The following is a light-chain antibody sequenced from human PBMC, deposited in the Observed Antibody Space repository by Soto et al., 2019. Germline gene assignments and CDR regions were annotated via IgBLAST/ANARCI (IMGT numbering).Light chain of an antibody. Sequence: EIVMTQSPATLSVSPGERATLSCRASQSIGSNLAWYQQKPGQAPRLLIYGAFTRATGIPARFSGSGSGTEFTLTISSLQSADFAVYYCQQSTNWPHTFGQGTKVEIK. CDR1: QSIGSN. V-gene: IGKV3-15*01. CDR2: GAF. J-gene: IGKJ1*01. CDR3: QQSTNWPHT.